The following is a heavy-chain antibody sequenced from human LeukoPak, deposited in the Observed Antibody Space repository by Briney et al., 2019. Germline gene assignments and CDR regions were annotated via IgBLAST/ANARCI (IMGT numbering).Heavy chain of an antibody. CDR3: ARAKYCGGDCYYYFDY. D-gene: IGHD2-21*02. CDR1: GGSISPYS. V-gene: IGHV4-59*01. CDR2: IYYSGRT. Sequence: PSETLSLTCTVSGGSISPYSWSWIRQPPGKGLEWIGYIYYSGRTSYNTSLKGRVTISVDTSNNQFSLKLSSVTAADTAVYYCARAKYCGGDCYYYFDYWGQGTLVTVSS. J-gene: IGHJ4*02.